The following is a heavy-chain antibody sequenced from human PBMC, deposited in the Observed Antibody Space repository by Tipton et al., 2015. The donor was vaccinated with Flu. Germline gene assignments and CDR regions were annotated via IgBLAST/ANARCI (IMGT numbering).Heavy chain of an antibody. CDR2: VHQTGTT. J-gene: IGHJ4*02. Sequence: TLSLTCSVSGDSIGSDYFWGWIRQPPGKGLEWIGNVHQTGTTYYNPSLRSRVTIAVDRPKNQFSLRLTSVTAADTAVYYCSRSTYYYGSGSSDYWGQGTLVAVSS. CDR1: GDSIGSDYF. V-gene: IGHV4-38-2*01. D-gene: IGHD3-10*01. CDR3: SRSTYYYGSGSSDY.